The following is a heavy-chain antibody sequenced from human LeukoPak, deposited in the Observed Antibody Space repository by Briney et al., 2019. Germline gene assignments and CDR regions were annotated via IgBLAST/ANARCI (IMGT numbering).Heavy chain of an antibody. D-gene: IGHD5-12*01. J-gene: IGHJ4*02. Sequence: PGGSLRLSCAASGFTFGNYGMSWVRHAPGKGLEWVSGINWNGGSTGYADSVEGRFTISRDNAKNSQYLQMNSLRVEDTALYYCAKADRDIVATSAFDYWGQGTLVTVSS. CDR2: INWNGGST. CDR3: AKADRDIVATSAFDY. CDR1: GFTFGNYG. V-gene: IGHV3-20*04.